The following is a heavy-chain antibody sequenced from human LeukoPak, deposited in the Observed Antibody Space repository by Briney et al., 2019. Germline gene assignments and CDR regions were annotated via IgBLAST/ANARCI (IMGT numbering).Heavy chain of an antibody. Sequence: GMSLRLSCAASGFSFSTYGMHWVRQAPGKGLEWVALIWYDGSDEYYADSVKGRFTISRDNSKNTVYLQMNSLRADDTAAYYCERPQGLFYDSAGYPDYWGQGTWVTVSS. CDR3: ERPQGLFYDSAGYPDY. D-gene: IGHD3-22*01. J-gene: IGHJ4*02. CDR1: GFSFSTYG. V-gene: IGHV3-33*01. CDR2: IWYDGSDE.